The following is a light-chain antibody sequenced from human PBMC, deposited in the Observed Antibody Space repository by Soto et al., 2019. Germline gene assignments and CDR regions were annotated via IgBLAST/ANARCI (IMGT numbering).Light chain of an antibody. J-gene: IGLJ1*01. V-gene: IGLV2-8*01. CDR1: KSDIGVYDF. CDR3: KSYAGSNTYV. CDR2: EVV. Sequence: QSALTQPPSASGSPGQSVTISCTGTKSDIGVYDFVSWYQQHPGKAPRLIIYEVVQRPSGVPDRFSGSKSGNTASLTVSGLQAADEADYFCKSYAGSNTYVFGSGTMLTVL.